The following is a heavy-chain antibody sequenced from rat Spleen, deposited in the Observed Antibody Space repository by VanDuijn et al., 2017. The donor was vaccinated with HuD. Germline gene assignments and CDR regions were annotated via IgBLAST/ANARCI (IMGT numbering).Heavy chain of an antibody. CDR3: ARLSQGYFDY. CDR1: GFTFSSFP. V-gene: IGHV5-22*01. Sequence: EVQLVESGGGLVPPGRSLKLSCAASGFTFSSFPMAWVRQAPKKGLEWVASISYEGRGTYYGDSVKGRFTVSRDNAKSTLYLQMNSLRSEDAATYYCARLSQGYFDYWGQGVMVTVSS. J-gene: IGHJ2*01. CDR2: ISYEGRGT.